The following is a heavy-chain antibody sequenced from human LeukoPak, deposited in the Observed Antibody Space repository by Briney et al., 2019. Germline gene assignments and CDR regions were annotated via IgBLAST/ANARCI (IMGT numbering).Heavy chain of an antibody. V-gene: IGHV3-48*01. Sequence: HPGGSLRLSCAVSGFTFSTYNMNWVRQAPGKGLEWVSYISSSSSTIYYADSVKGRFTISRDNAKNSLYLQMNSLRAEDTAVYYCASLGVRGVIITGMDVWGKGTTVTVSP. CDR2: ISSSSSTI. CDR1: GFTFSTYN. J-gene: IGHJ6*04. CDR3: ASLGVRGVIITGMDV. D-gene: IGHD3-10*01.